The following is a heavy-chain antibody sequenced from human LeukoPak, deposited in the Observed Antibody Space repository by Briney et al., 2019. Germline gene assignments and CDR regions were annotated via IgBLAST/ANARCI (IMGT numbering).Heavy chain of an antibody. CDR3: AGGRTDIVVVPATLRNYYFDY. V-gene: IGHV1-69*06. CDR2: IMPMFGKT. CDR1: GGTFSSYD. J-gene: IGHJ4*02. D-gene: IGHD2-2*01. Sequence: SVKVSCKASGGTFSSYDISWVRQAPGQGLEWMGGIMPMFGKTNYAQKFQGGVTTTADKATSTAYMELSSLRSEDTAVYYCAGGRTDIVVVPATLRNYYFDYWGQGTLVTVSS.